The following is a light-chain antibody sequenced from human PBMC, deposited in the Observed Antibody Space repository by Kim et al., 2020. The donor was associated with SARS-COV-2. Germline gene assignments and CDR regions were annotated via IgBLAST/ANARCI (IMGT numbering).Light chain of an antibody. Sequence: EIVLTQSPGTLSLSPGERVTLSCRASQSVSSTYLAWYQQKPGQAPRLLMYGASSRSTGIPDRFSGSGSGTDFTLTISRLEPEDFAVYYCQQYGSSPPYTFGQGTKLEI. V-gene: IGKV3-20*01. J-gene: IGKJ2*01. CDR1: QSVSSTY. CDR2: GAS. CDR3: QQYGSSPPYT.